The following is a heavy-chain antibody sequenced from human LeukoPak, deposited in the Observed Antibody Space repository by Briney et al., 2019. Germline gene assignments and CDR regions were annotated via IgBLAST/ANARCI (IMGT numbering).Heavy chain of an antibody. D-gene: IGHD4-17*01. V-gene: IGHV4-4*07. CDR1: GGSISSYY. Sequence: PSETLSLTCTVSGGSISSYYWSWIRQPAGKGLEWIGRIYTSGSTNYNPSLKSRVTMSVDTSKNQFSLKLSSVTAADTAVYYCARDGWYGDYIYAFDIWGQGTMVTVSP. CDR2: IYTSGST. J-gene: IGHJ3*02. CDR3: ARDGWYGDYIYAFDI.